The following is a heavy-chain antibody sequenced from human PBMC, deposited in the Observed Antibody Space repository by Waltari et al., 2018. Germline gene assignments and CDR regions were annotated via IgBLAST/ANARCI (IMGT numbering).Heavy chain of an antibody. CDR2: INHSGST. CDR3: ASAHLGYYYYYMDV. V-gene: IGHV4-34*01. J-gene: IGHJ6*03. Sequence: QVQLQQWGAGLLKPSETLSLTCAVYGGSFSGYYWSWIRQPPGKGLEWIGEINHSGSTNYNPSLKSLVTISVDTSKNQFSLKLSSVTAADTAVYYCASAHLGYYYYYMDVWGKGTTVTVSS. D-gene: IGHD3-16*01. CDR1: GGSFSGYY.